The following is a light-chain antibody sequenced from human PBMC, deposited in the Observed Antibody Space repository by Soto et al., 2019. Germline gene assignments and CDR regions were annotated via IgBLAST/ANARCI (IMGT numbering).Light chain of an antibody. Sequence: EIGLNQSPGPWYFPPGERATLSGRASRTVTSSSLAWYQQKPGQAPRLVIYGASHRATGIPARFSGGGSGTDFTLTISRLEPEDFAVYYCQQYGSFIFTFGRGTKVDIK. V-gene: IGKV3-20*01. CDR2: GAS. CDR3: QQYGSFIFT. CDR1: RTVTSSS. J-gene: IGKJ3*01.